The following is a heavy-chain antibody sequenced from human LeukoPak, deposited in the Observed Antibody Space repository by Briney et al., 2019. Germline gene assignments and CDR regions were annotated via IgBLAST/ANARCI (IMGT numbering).Heavy chain of an antibody. D-gene: IGHD5-12*01. CDR1: GFTFSSYS. V-gene: IGHV3-48*01. Sequence: PGGSLRLSCAASGFTFSSYSMNWVRQAPGKGLEWVSYISSSSSTIYYADSVKGRFTISRDNAKNSLYLQMNSLRAEDTAVYYCARARGYSGYDWYYWGQGTLVTVSS. CDR3: ARARGYSGYDWYY. CDR2: ISSSSSTI. J-gene: IGHJ4*02.